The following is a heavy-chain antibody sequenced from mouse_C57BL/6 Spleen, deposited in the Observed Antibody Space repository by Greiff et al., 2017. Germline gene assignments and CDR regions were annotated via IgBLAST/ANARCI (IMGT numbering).Heavy chain of an antibody. Sequence: VQLQQPGAELVMPGASVKLSCKASGYTFTSYWMHWVKQRPGQGLEWIGEIDPSDSYTNYNQKFKGKSTLTVDKSSSTAYMQLSSLTSEDSAVYYCARSDGYYRGDYWGQGTSVTVSS. CDR1: GYTFTSYW. D-gene: IGHD2-3*01. V-gene: IGHV1-69*01. CDR3: ARSDGYYRGDY. CDR2: IDPSDSYT. J-gene: IGHJ4*01.